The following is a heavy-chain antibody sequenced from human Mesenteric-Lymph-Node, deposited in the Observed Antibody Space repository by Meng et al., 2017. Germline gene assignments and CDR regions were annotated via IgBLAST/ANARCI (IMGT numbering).Heavy chain of an antibody. CDR3: ARGSWWRYYYDSSGFFDI. Sequence: ASVKVSCKASGYTFTSYDINWVRQATGQGLEWMGWMNPNSGNTGYAQKFQGRVTMTRDTSTSTAYMELSRLRSDDTAVYYCARGSWWRYYYDSSGFFDIWGQGTMVTVSS. D-gene: IGHD3-22*01. CDR2: MNPNSGNT. CDR1: GYTFTSYD. V-gene: IGHV1-8*01. J-gene: IGHJ3*02.